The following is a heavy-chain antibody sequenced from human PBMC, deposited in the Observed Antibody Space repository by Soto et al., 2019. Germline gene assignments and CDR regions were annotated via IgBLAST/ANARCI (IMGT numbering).Heavy chain of an antibody. CDR1: GYTFSNYA. CDR2: IKAGNGNT. J-gene: IGHJ4*02. Sequence: QVPLVQSGAEVKKPGASVRLSCKASGYTFSNYALHWVRQAPGQRLEWMGWIKAGNGNTKYSQKFQGRVTRTRDTAASTVYVELSSLRFEDTAVYYCAGFTESRLFDYWGQGTLVTVSS. V-gene: IGHV1-3*01. CDR3: AGFTESRLFDY.